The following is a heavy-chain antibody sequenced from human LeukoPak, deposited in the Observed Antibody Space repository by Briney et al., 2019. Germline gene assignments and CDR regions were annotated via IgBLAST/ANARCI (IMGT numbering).Heavy chain of an antibody. CDR3: AKGSREWELLDAFDI. J-gene: IGHJ3*02. V-gene: IGHV3-23*01. CDR2: ISGSGSRT. CDR1: GFTYSSYG. Sequence: GGSLRLSCTASGFTYSSYGMTWVRQAPGKGLEWVSGISGSGSRTDYADSVKGRFPISRDNAKNTLYLQMNSLRAEDTAAYYCAKGSREWELLDAFDIWGQGTMVTVSS. D-gene: IGHD1-26*01.